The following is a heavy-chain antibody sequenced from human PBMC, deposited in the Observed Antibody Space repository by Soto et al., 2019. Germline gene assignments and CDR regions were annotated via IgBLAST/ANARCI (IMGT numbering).Heavy chain of an antibody. CDR1: GFTFSSYA. CDR2: ISGSGGST. D-gene: IGHD5-12*01. CDR3: AKDRRGDGYNWPAYYFDY. Sequence: GGSLRLSCAASGFTFSSYAMSWVRQAPGKGLEWVSAISGSGGSTYYADSVKGRFTISRDNSKNTLYLQMNSLRAEDTAVYYCAKDRRGDGYNWPAYYFDYWGQGTLVTVSS. V-gene: IGHV3-23*01. J-gene: IGHJ4*02.